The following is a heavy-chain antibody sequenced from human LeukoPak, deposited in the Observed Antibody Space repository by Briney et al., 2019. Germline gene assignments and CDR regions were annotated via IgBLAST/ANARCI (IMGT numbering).Heavy chain of an antibody. CDR3: ASSRGSGTGTSYDY. V-gene: IGHV1-18*01. J-gene: IGHJ4*02. CDR2: ISAYNGNT. CDR1: GYTFTSYG. Sequence: ASVKVSCKASGYTFTSYGISWVRQAPGQGLEWMGWISAYNGNTNYAQKLQGRVTMTTDTSTGTAYMELRSLRSDDTAVYYCASSRGSGTGTSYDYWGQGTLVTVSS. D-gene: IGHD1-1*01.